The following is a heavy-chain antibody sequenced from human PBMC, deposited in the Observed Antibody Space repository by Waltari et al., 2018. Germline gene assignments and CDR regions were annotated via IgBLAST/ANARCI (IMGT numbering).Heavy chain of an antibody. CDR3: ARAPSHYDSSGYSVYYFDY. J-gene: IGHJ4*02. Sequence: QVQLQESGPGLVKPSETLSLTCTVSGGSISSYYWSWIRQPPGKGLEWIGYIYYSGSTNYNPSLKSRVTISVDTSKNQFSLKLSSVTAADTAVYYCARAPSHYDSSGYSVYYFDYWGQGTLVTVSS. V-gene: IGHV4-59*01. D-gene: IGHD3-22*01. CDR2: IYYSGST. CDR1: GGSISSYY.